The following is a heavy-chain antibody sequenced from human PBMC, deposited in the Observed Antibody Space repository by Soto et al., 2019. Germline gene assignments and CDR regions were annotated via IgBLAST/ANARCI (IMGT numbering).Heavy chain of an antibody. V-gene: IGHV3-30*09. CDR1: GFDFSNYA. CDR2: ISNDGSNK. J-gene: IGHJ4*02. D-gene: IGHD1-1*01. Sequence: PGGSPRLSCAASGFDFSNYAIHWVRQAPGKGLEWVAVISNDGSNKYYADSVKGRFAISRDNSKNTLFLQMTSLRADDTAVYYCAKGYKGNFFDYWGQGALVTVSS. CDR3: AKGYKGNFFDY.